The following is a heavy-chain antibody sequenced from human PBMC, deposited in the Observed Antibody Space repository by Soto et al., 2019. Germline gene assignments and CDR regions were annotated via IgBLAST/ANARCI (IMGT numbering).Heavy chain of an antibody. Sequence: AALKVSCKASGYTFTSYAMHWVRQAPGQRLEWMGWINAGNGNTKYSQKFQGRVTITRDTSASTAYMELSSLRSEDTAVYYCARDRSAVVVPAAPNWFDPWGQGTLVTVSS. CDR2: INAGNGNT. V-gene: IGHV1-3*01. D-gene: IGHD2-2*01. CDR3: ARDRSAVVVPAAPNWFDP. J-gene: IGHJ5*02. CDR1: GYTFTSYA.